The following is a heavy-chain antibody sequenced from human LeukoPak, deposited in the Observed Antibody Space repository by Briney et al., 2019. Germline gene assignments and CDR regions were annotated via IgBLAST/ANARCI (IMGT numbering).Heavy chain of an antibody. CDR1: GDSIGSRGYS. Sequence: PSQTLSLTCAVSGDSIGSRGYSWSWLRLPQGRGLEWIGYIHQSGNTYYNPSLKSRLTISINTSKNQFYLNLNSVTAADTAVYFSARRVAGVGTSYFDLWGQGTPVTVSS. CDR2: IHQSGNT. CDR3: ARRVAGVGTSYFDL. D-gene: IGHD1-7*01. J-gene: IGHJ4*02. V-gene: IGHV4-30-2*01.